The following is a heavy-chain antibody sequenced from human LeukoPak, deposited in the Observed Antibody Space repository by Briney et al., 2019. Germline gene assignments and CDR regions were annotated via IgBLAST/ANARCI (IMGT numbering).Heavy chain of an antibody. V-gene: IGHV1-2*02. CDR1: GYTFTGYY. D-gene: IGHD1-1*01. Sequence: ASVKVSCKASGYTFTGYYFHWVRQAPGQGLEWMAWINPNTAGTNYAQKFLGRVTLTWDTSISTAYMELNSLTSDDTAVYYCATSDGDDTAGYYYYMRVWGKGTSVTVSS. CDR2: INPNTAGT. J-gene: IGHJ6*03. CDR3: ATSDGDDTAGYYYYMRV.